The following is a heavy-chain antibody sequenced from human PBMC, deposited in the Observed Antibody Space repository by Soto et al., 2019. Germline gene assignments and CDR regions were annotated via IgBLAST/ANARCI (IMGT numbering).Heavy chain of an antibody. CDR2: INHSGSP. D-gene: IGHD6-13*01. V-gene: IGHV4-34*01. Sequence: SETLSLTCAVYGGSFSGYYWSWVRQPPGKGLEWIGEINHSGSPNYNPSLKSRVTISVDTSKNQFSLKLNSLTAADTAVYYCARHPLGYSSSWNHYYLYYSSQGTLVPLSS. CDR3: ARHPLGYSSSWNHYYLYY. J-gene: IGHJ4*02. CDR1: GGSFSGYY.